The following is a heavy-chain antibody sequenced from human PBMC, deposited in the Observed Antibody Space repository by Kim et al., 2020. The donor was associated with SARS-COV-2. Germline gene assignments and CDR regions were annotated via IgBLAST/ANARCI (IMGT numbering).Heavy chain of an antibody. CDR1: GFSFSDHY. J-gene: IGHJ2*01. CDR2: IRNKRKSYST. D-gene: IGHD1-1*01. V-gene: IGHV3-72*01. CDR3: AKAAEFRHNFYFDV. Sequence: GGSLRLSCEVSGFSFSDHYMDWVRQAPGKGLEWVARIRNKRKSYSTEYAASVKGRFTISRDESKSSLYLQMNSLKSDDTAVYYCAKAAEFRHNFYFDVWGRGALVTVSS.